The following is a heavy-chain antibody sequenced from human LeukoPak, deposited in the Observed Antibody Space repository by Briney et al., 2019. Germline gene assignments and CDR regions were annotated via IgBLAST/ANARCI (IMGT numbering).Heavy chain of an antibody. CDR1: GFSFSNYW. Sequence: PGESLKISCKGSGFSFSNYWIGWVRQMPGKGLEWIGIIYAGDSDSRYSPSFQGQVTISADKSISTAYLQWSSLKASDTAMYYCVRCPGAMGGDYWGQGTLVTVSS. CDR3: VRCPGAMGGDY. D-gene: IGHD7-27*01. V-gene: IGHV5-51*01. J-gene: IGHJ4*02. CDR2: IYAGDSDS.